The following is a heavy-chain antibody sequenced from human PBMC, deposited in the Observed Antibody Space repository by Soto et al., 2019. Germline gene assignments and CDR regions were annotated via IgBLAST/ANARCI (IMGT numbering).Heavy chain of an antibody. D-gene: IGHD2-15*01. V-gene: IGHV3-74*03. J-gene: IGHJ4*02. CDR3: ARRSDWRCSTCYSGNHFDF. Sequence: GGSLRLSCAASGFTFSSYRMHWVRQAPGKGLVWVSHIDSDGTTTTYADSVKGRFTISRDNAKNTLYLQMNSLRAEDTAVYYCARRSDWRCSTCYSGNHFDFWGKGTLVPVSS. CDR1: GFTFSSYR. CDR2: IDSDGTTT.